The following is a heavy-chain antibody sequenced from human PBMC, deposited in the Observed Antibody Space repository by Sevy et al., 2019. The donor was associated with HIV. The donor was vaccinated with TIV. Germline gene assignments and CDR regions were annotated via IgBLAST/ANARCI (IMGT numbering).Heavy chain of an antibody. D-gene: IGHD2-8*01. CDR3: AREGCTKPHDY. CDR2: LSFGWGEI. Sequence: GGSLRLSCAASGFTFSKYSMSWVRQPPGKGLEWVSTLSFGWGEINYADSVKGRFTISRDNSKSSVYLQMNNLRPEDTGVYYCAREGCTKPHDYWGQGTLGTVSS. J-gene: IGHJ4*02. V-gene: IGHV3-23*01. CDR1: GFTFSKYS.